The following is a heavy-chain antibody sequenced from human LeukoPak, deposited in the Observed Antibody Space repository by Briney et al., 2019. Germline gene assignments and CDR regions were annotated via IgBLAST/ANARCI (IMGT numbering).Heavy chain of an antibody. CDR1: GFTFDDYA. Sequence: GGSLRLSCAASGFTFDDYAMHWVRQAPGKGLEWVSGFSWNSGSIGYADSVKGRFTISRDDAKNSLYLQMNSLRAEDTALYYCAKDSVAAAGNWFDPWGQGTLVTVSS. J-gene: IGHJ5*02. CDR3: AKDSVAAAGNWFDP. V-gene: IGHV3-9*01. CDR2: FSWNSGSI. D-gene: IGHD6-13*01.